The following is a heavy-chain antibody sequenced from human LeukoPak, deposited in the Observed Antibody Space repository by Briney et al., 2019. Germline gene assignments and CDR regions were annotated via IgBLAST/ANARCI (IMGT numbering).Heavy chain of an antibody. CDR2: IYYSGST. Sequence: SQTLSLTCTVSGGSISSDYGSWIRQPPGKVLEWIGYIYYSGSTNYNPSLESRVTISVDTSKNQFSLKLSSATAADTAVYYCARVGPSSFPFVYWGQGTLVTVSS. CDR3: ARVGPSSFPFVY. V-gene: IGHV4-59*01. J-gene: IGHJ4*02. D-gene: IGHD6-13*01. CDR1: GGSISSDY.